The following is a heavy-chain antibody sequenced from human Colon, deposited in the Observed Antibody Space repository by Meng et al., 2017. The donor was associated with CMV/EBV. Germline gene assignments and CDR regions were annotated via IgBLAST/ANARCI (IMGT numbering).Heavy chain of an antibody. CDR1: GFTFSNYL. V-gene: IGHV3-74*01. CDR2: IKTDGSTT. Sequence: VQLGESGGGLVAPGGSLRISCAASGFTFSNYLMHWVRQAPGKGLVWVSRIKTDGSTTNYADSVKGRFTISRDNAKNTLYLQMNSLRAEDTAVYYCARDLEWELSFDPWGQGTLVTVSS. D-gene: IGHD1-26*01. CDR3: ARDLEWELSFDP. J-gene: IGHJ5*02.